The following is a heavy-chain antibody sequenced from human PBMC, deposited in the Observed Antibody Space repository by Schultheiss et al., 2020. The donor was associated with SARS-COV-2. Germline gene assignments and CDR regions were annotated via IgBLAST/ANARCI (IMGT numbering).Heavy chain of an antibody. V-gene: IGHV4-4*02. CDR1: GGSISSSNW. CDR3: ARVNGDYVSGHGMDV. CDR2: IYYSGST. D-gene: IGHD4-17*01. Sequence: SETLSLTCAVSGGSISSSNWWSWVRQPPGKGLEWIGYIYYSGSTYYNPSLKSRVTISVDTSKNQFSLKLSSVTAADTAVYYCARVNGDYVSGHGMDVWGQGTTVTVS. J-gene: IGHJ6*02.